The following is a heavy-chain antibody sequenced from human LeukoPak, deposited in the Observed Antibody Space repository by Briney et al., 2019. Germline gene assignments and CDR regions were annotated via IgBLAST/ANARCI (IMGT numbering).Heavy chain of an antibody. Sequence: SETLSLTCTVSGCSVSSYYWSWIRQPPGKGLEWIGYISYTGSTNYNPSLKSRVTISVDTSKNQFSLKLSSVTAADTAVYYCARHKATTIGWPSDYWGQGILVTVSS. V-gene: IGHV4-59*08. J-gene: IGHJ4*02. D-gene: IGHD5-12*01. CDR2: ISYTGST. CDR3: ARHKATTIGWPSDY. CDR1: GCSVSSYY.